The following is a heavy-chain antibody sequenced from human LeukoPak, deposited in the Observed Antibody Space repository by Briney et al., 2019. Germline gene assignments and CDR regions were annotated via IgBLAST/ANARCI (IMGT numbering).Heavy chain of an antibody. V-gene: IGHV3-30*15. CDR1: GFTFTSYP. D-gene: IGHD3-10*01. J-gene: IGHJ4*02. CDR2: ISKDGSDE. Sequence: GGSLRLSRAASGFTFTSYPLYWVRQPPGKGLEWVALISKDGSDEDYADSVKGRFTISRDNSRDTLFLQMSGLRVDDTAVYYCAREAYYGSGRSRQPSPVWGQGTSVTVSS. CDR3: AREAYYGSGRSRQPSPV.